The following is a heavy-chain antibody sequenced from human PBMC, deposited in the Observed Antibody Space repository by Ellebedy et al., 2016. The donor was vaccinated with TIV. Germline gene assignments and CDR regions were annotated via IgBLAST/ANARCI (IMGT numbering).Heavy chain of an antibody. Sequence: GGSLRLXXAASGFTFSTNVMHWVRQAPGKGLEWVADITYDGSSQWYLDSVKGRFTVSRDNSKNTLYLQMNSLRPEDTAVYYCASSPPRGGWRFDYWGQGTLVTVSS. V-gene: IGHV3-30*03. D-gene: IGHD6-19*01. J-gene: IGHJ4*02. CDR2: ITYDGSSQ. CDR1: GFTFSTNV. CDR3: ASSPPRGGWRFDY.